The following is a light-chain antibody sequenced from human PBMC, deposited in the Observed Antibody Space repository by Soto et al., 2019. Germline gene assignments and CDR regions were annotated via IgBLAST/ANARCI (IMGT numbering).Light chain of an antibody. V-gene: IGLV2-14*01. CDR1: SNDIGSYDY. J-gene: IGLJ1*01. Sequence: QSVLTQRISVSGSPGQSITISCTRNSNDIGSYDYVCWYQQHPGKAPRLLIHGVHNRSPGISGRFSAPESGLTASLTISGLQAEDEADYLCSSFVSGSTVYGIGTGNNVT. CDR3: SSFVSGSTVYG. CDR2: GVH.